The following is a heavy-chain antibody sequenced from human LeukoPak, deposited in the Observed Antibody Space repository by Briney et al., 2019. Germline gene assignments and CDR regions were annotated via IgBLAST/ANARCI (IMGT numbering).Heavy chain of an antibody. CDR2: IKSKVNGETI. CDR3: TRLAGGDAFDI. Sequence: GGSLRLSCAASGFTFSNAWMNWVRQAPGKGLDWVGRIKSKVNGETIEYAAPVKGRFTISRDDSQRATYVQMNSLKIEDTAVYYCTRLAGGDAFDIWGPGTMVTVSS. J-gene: IGHJ3*02. D-gene: IGHD2-15*01. V-gene: IGHV3-15*01. CDR1: GFTFSNAW.